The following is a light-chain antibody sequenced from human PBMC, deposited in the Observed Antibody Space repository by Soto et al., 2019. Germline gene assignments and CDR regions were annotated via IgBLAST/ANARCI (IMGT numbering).Light chain of an antibody. CDR1: QAINTW. J-gene: IGKJ1*01. V-gene: IGKV1D-16*01. CDR2: AAS. Sequence: DVQITQSPSSLSASVGDRVTITCRASQAINTWLAWFQLKPESAPKSLIYAASNLQRGVPSRFSGSGSGTDFTLTISSLQPEDFATYYCQQYNNYPPTFGQGTKVEI. CDR3: QQYNNYPPT.